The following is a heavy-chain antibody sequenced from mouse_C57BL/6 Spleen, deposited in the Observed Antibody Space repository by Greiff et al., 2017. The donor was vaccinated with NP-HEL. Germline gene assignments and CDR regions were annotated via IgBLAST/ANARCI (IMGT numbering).Heavy chain of an antibody. J-gene: IGHJ4*01. D-gene: IGHD2-4*01. CDR2: IDPETGGT. V-gene: IGHV1-15*01. CDR3: TRGYDYDDAKDC. CDR1: GYTFTDYE. Sequence: VQLQQSGAELVRPGASVTLSCKASGYTFTDYEMHWVKQTPVHGLEWIGAIDPETGGTAYNQKFKGKAILTADKSSSTAYMELRSLTSEDSAVYYCTRGYDYDDAKDCWGQGTSVTVSS.